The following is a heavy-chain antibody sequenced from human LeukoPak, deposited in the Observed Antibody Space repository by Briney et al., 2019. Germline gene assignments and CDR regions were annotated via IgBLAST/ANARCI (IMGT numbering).Heavy chain of an antibody. CDR1: GFTVSSNY. D-gene: IGHD3-22*01. CDR3: AREIHYYDSSGYPSGHAFDI. V-gene: IGHV3-53*01. CDR2: IYSGGST. Sequence: GGSLRLSCAASGFTVSSNYMSWVRQAPGKGLEWVSVIYSGGSTYHADSVKGRFTISRDNSKNTLYLQMNSLRAEDTAVYYCAREIHYYDSSGYPSGHAFDIWGQGTMVTVSS. J-gene: IGHJ3*02.